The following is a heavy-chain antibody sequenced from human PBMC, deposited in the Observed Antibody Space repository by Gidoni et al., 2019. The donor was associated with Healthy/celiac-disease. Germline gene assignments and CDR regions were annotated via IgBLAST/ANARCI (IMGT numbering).Heavy chain of an antibody. CDR3: AGIPIHRDGSRPPMDV. CDR1: GGSISSSNW. Sequence: TCAVSGGSISSSNWWSWVRQPPGKGLEWIGEIYHSGSTNYNPSLKSRVTISVDKSKNQFSLKLSSVTAADTAVYYCAGIPIHRDGSRPPMDVWGQGTTVTVSS. D-gene: IGHD1-26*01. CDR2: IYHSGST. J-gene: IGHJ6*02. V-gene: IGHV4-4*02.